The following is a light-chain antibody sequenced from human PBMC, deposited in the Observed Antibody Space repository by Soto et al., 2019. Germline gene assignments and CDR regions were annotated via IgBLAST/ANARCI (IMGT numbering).Light chain of an antibody. CDR3: HQYGSSPDT. J-gene: IGKJ2*01. CDR1: QSVSSDY. CDR2: DAS. V-gene: IGKV3-20*01. Sequence: EIVLTQSPGTLSLSSGERATLSCRASQSVSSDYLAWYQQKPGQAPRLVISDASRRATGIPDRFSGSGSGTDCNLTISRLEPEDFALYYCHQYGSSPDTFGQGTKLQIK.